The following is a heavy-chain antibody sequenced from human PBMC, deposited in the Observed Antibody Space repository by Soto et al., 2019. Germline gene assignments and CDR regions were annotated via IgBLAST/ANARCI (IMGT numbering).Heavy chain of an antibody. J-gene: IGHJ4*02. CDR2: ISGNGGT. Sequence: EVQLLESGGGLVQPGGSLRLSCAASGFTFSIYAMSWVRQVPGKGLEWVSTISGNGGTSCADFVRCRFTISRDNSKSTLYLQMNSLRVDDTAMYYCAKDAPGSGWLSDYWGQGTLVTVSS. D-gene: IGHD3-22*01. CDR1: GFTFSIYA. V-gene: IGHV3-23*01. CDR3: AKDAPGSGWLSDY.